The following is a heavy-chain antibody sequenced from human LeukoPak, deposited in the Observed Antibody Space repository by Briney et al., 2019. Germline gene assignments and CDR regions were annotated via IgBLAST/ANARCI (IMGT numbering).Heavy chain of an antibody. D-gene: IGHD4-23*01. Sequence: SETLSLTCTVSGGSISSNYWSWIRQPPGKGLEWIGYIYYSGSTNYNPSLKSRVTISVDTSKNQFALNLSSVTAADTAVYYCARGEVGTTVDAFDIWGQGTMVTVSS. CDR1: GGSISSNY. CDR2: IYYSGST. J-gene: IGHJ3*02. V-gene: IGHV4-59*01. CDR3: ARGEVGTTVDAFDI.